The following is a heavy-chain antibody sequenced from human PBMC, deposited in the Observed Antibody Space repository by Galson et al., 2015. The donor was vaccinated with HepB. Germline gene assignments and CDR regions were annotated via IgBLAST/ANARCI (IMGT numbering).Heavy chain of an antibody. CDR3: ARHGGGWIGGYNFDY. J-gene: IGHJ4*02. V-gene: IGHV3-48*04. D-gene: IGHD3-10*01. Sequence: SLRLSCAASGFTFSSYSMNWVRQAPGKGLECISFINNSSSKVYYADSVKGRFTISRDNAKNSLHLQMNSLRAEDTAVYYCARHGGGWIGGYNFDYWGRGTLVTVSS. CDR2: INNSSSKV. CDR1: GFTFSSYS.